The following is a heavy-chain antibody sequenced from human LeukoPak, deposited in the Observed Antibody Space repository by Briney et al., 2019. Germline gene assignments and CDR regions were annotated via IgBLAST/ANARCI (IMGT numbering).Heavy chain of an antibody. CDR1: GFTFSSYW. Sequence: GGSLRLSCAASGFTFSSYWMSWVRQAPGKGLEWVANIKQDGSEKYYVDSVKGRFTISRDNAKNSLYLQMNSLRAEDTAVYCCARGSSSWYGSRLWFDPWGQGTLVTVSS. D-gene: IGHD6-13*01. CDR2: IKQDGSEK. CDR3: ARGSSSWYGSRLWFDP. J-gene: IGHJ5*02. V-gene: IGHV3-7*03.